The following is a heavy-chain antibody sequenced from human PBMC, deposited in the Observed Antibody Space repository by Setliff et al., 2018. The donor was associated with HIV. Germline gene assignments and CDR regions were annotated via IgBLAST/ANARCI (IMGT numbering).Heavy chain of an antibody. V-gene: IGHV1-69*05. D-gene: IGHD3-3*01. J-gene: IGHJ4*01. Sequence: SVKVSCKVSGGTFRDYAVTWVRQATGQGIEWMGGVIPVFGTGNYAQKFQGRVTITTDESTRTAYIELRSLSSEETAVYYCARVPSPFVQEGYFDDWGQGTLVTVSS. CDR2: VIPVFGTG. CDR3: ARVPSPFVQEGYFDD. CDR1: GGTFRDYA.